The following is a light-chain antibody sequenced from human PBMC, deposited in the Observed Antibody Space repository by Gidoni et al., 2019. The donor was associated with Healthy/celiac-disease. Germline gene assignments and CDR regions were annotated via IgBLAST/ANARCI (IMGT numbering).Light chain of an antibody. CDR1: SSDVGNYNL. Sequence: QSALTQPASVSGSPGQSITISCTGTSSDVGNYNLVSWYPQHPGKAPKLMIYEGSKRPSGVSNRFSGSKSGNTASLTISGLQAEDEADYYCCSYVGSTTHAVFGGGTQLTVL. V-gene: IGLV2-23*01. CDR2: EGS. J-gene: IGLJ7*01. CDR3: CSYVGSTTHAV.